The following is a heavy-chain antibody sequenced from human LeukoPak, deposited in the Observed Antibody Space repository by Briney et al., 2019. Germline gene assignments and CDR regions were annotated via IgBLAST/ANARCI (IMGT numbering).Heavy chain of an antibody. CDR1: GYTFSSND. CDR3: ARVGALRFLEWLLPPDYYYMDV. D-gene: IGHD3-3*01. J-gene: IGHJ6*03. CDR2: MNPHSGNT. V-gene: IGHV1-8*01. Sequence: ASVKVSCKASGYTFSSNDINWVRQATGQGLEWMGWMNPHSGNTGYAQKFQGRVTITRNSSISTAYMELSSLRSEDTAVYYCARVGALRFLEWLLPPDYYYMDVWGKGTTVTVSS.